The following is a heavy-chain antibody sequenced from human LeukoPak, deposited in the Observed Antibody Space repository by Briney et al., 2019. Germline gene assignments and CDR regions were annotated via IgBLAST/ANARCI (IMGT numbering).Heavy chain of an antibody. J-gene: IGHJ4*02. CDR3: ARDQEGFDY. V-gene: IGHV1-46*01. Sequence: APVKVSCKASGYTFTSNYIHWVRQAPGQGLEWMGMIYPRDGSTRYAQKFQGRVTVTRDTSTSTVHMELSGLRSEDTAVYYCARDQEGFDYWGQGTLVAVSS. CDR1: GYTFTSNY. CDR2: IYPRDGST.